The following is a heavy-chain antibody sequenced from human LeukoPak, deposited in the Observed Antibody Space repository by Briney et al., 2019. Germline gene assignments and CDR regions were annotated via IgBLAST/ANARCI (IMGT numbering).Heavy chain of an antibody. CDR3: ARDFGGYNNDY. D-gene: IGHD5-24*01. J-gene: IGHJ4*02. CDR2: FSGSSGNT. Sequence: GGSLRLSCVASGFTFSSSVMSWVRQAPGKGLEWVSTFSGSSGNTYYADSVKGRFTISRDNSKNTVYLQMNSLRAEDTAVYYCARDFGGYNNDYWGQGTLVTVSS. V-gene: IGHV3-23*01. CDR1: GFTFSSSV.